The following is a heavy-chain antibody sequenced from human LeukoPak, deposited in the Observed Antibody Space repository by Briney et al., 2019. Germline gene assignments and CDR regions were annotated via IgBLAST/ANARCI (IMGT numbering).Heavy chain of an antibody. CDR3: ARDARRHRYFDL. D-gene: IGHD6-6*01. Sequence: GGSLRLSCVASGFTFSDFWMHWFRHFPGKGLMWLARISGDATRITYADSVEGRFTISRDTAKKTLYLQMTHLKVDDTAMYFCARDARRHRYFDLWGRGTLVTVTS. V-gene: IGHV3-74*03. CDR1: GFTFSDFW. J-gene: IGHJ2*01. CDR2: ISGDATRI.